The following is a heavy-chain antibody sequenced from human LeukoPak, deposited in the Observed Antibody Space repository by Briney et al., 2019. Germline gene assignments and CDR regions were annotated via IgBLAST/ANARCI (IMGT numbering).Heavy chain of an antibody. J-gene: IGHJ4*02. CDR3: ARRYCSSTSCYIGRWYFDY. CDR1: GFTFSSYW. V-gene: IGHV3-7*03. Sequence: GGSLRLSCAASGFTFSSYWMSWVRQALGKGLEWVANIKHDGSEKYYVDSVKGRFAISRDNAKNTLYLQMNSLRAEDTAVYYCARRYCSSTSCYIGRWYFDYWGQGTLVTVSS. CDR2: IKHDGSEK. D-gene: IGHD2-2*02.